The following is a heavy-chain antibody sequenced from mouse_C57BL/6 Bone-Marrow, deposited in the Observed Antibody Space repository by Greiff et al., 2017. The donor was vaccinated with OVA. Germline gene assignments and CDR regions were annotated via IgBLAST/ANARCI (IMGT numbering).Heavy chain of an antibody. CDR2: IYPRSGNT. J-gene: IGHJ3*01. V-gene: IGHV1-81*01. Sequence: QVQLQQSGAELARPGASVKLSCKASGYTFTSYGISWVKQRTGQGLEWIGEIYPRSGNTYYNEKFKGKATLTADKSSSTAYLELRSLTSEDSAVYFCARANSNDVAWFAYGGQGTLVTVSA. CDR3: ARANSNDVAWFAY. CDR1: GYTFTSYG. D-gene: IGHD2-12*01.